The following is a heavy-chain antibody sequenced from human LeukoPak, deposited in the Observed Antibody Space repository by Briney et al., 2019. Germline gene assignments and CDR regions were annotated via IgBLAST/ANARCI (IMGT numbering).Heavy chain of an antibody. CDR2: ISTSGNT. Sequence: SQTLSLTCTVSGGSVSSGSYYWSWIRQPAGKELEWIGRISTSGNTNYNPSLKSRVTISRDMSKNQSSLRLSSVTAADTAVYYCAGQVGYFDYWGQGTLVTVSS. CDR1: GGSVSSGSYY. J-gene: IGHJ4*02. D-gene: IGHD1-26*01. CDR3: AGQVGYFDY. V-gene: IGHV4-61*02.